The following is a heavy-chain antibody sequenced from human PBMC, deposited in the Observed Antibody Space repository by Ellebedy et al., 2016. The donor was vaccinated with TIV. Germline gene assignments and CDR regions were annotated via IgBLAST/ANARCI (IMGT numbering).Heavy chain of an antibody. J-gene: IGHJ5*02. CDR3: ARDVWGGGWA. V-gene: IGHV3-7*01. CDR1: GFTFSRNW. D-gene: IGHD6-19*01. Sequence: GESLKISCEASGFTFSRNWISWFRLAPGKGLEWVANIKQDGSEKYYVDSVKGRFTISRDNAKNSVYLPLSSLGAEDTAVYYCARDVWGGGWAWGQGTPVTVSS. CDR2: IKQDGSEK.